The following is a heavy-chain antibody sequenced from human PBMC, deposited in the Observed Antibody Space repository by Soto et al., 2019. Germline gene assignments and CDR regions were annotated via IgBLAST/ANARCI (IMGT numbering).Heavy chain of an antibody. J-gene: IGHJ6*03. V-gene: IGHV1-3*01. D-gene: IGHD6-19*01. Sequence: GASVKGSCKASGYTFTSYAMHWGRQAPGQRLEGMGWINAGNGNTKYSQKFQGRVTITRDTSASTAYMELSSLRSEDTAVYYCASTREDSSGWTPPYYYYMDVWGKGTTVTVSS. CDR2: INAGNGNT. CDR3: ASTREDSSGWTPPYYYYMDV. CDR1: GYTFTSYA.